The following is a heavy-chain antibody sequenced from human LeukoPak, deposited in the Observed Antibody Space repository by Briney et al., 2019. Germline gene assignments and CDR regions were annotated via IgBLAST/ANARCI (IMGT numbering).Heavy chain of an antibody. Sequence: GGSLRLSCAASGFTFSSYAMHWVRQAPGKGLEWVAVISYDGSNKYYADSVKGRFTISRDNSKNTLYLQMNSLRDEDTAVYYCAKDIIAVPQIDDWGQGTLVTVSS. CDR1: GFTFSSYA. V-gene: IGHV3-30-3*01. J-gene: IGHJ4*02. CDR3: AKDIIAVPQIDD. D-gene: IGHD6-19*01. CDR2: ISYDGSNK.